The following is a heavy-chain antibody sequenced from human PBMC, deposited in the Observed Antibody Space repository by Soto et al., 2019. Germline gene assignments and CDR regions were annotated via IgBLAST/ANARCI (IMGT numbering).Heavy chain of an antibody. CDR1: DGSFSGYY. V-gene: IGHV4-34*01. Sequence: QVQLQQWGAGLLKPSETLSLTCAVYDGSFSGYYWSWIRQPPGKGLEWIGEINHSGSTNYNPSLKSRVTISVDTSKNQFSLKLSSVTAADTAVYYCARERAASSGWYKRSAFDIWGQGTMVTVSS. CDR3: ARERAASSGWYKRSAFDI. J-gene: IGHJ3*02. D-gene: IGHD6-19*01. CDR2: INHSGST.